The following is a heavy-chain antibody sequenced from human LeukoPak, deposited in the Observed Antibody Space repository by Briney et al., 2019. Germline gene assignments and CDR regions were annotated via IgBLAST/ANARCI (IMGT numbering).Heavy chain of an antibody. V-gene: IGHV4-31*03. Sequence: PSETLSLTRTVSGGSISSGGYYWSWIRQHPGKGLEWIGYIYYSGSTYYNQSLKSRVTISVDTSKNQFSLKLSSVTAADTAVYYCARGHYYYYSMDVWGQGTTVTVSS. CDR2: IYYSGST. J-gene: IGHJ6*02. CDR3: ARGHYYYYSMDV. CDR1: GGSISSGGYY.